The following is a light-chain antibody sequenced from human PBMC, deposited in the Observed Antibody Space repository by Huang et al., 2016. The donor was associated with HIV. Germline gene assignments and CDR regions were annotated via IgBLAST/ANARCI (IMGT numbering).Light chain of an antibody. Sequence: DIQITQSPSSLSASVGDRVTITCRASQSISSYLNWYQHKPGKAPKLLIYAASSLQSGVPSRFSCGGSGTDFTLTISSLQPEDFATYHCQQSYSTPPWTFGQGTKVEIK. CDR2: AAS. CDR3: QQSYSTPPWT. V-gene: IGKV1-39*01. CDR1: QSISSY. J-gene: IGKJ1*01.